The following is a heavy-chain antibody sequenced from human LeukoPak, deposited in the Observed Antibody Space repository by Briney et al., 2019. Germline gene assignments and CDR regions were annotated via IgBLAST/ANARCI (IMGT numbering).Heavy chain of an antibody. D-gene: IGHD3-3*01. CDR2: ISGSGGST. V-gene: IGHV3-23*01. CDR1: GFTFSSYA. CDR3: AKPYDFWSGYYTAGY. Sequence: GGSLRLSCAASGFTFSSYAMSWVRQAPGKGLEWVSAISGSGGSTYYADSVKGRFTISRDNSKNTLYLQMNSLRAEDTAVYYCAKPYDFWSGYYTAGYWGQGTLVTVSS. J-gene: IGHJ4*02.